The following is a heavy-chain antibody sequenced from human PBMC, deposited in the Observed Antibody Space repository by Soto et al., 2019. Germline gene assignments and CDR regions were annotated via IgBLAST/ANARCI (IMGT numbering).Heavy chain of an antibody. CDR3: AKEGSWYLERNWFDP. V-gene: IGHV3-23*01. J-gene: IGHJ5*02. D-gene: IGHD6-13*01. Sequence: LRLSCAASGFTFSSYAMSWVRQAPGKGLEWVSAISGSGGSTYYADSVKGRFTISRDNSKNTLYPQMNSLRAEDTAVYYCAKEGSWYLERNWFDPWGQGTLVTVSS. CDR2: ISGSGGST. CDR1: GFTFSSYA.